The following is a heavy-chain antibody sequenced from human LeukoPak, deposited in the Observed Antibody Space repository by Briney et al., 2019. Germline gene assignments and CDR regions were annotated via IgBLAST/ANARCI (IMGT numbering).Heavy chain of an antibody. Sequence: GGSLRLSCAASGFTFSSYSMNWVRQAPGKGLEWVSSISSSSSYIYYADSVKGRFTISRDNAKNSLYLQMNSLRAEDTAVYYCAKDSNPGPKWELPALDYWGRGTLVTVSS. V-gene: IGHV3-21*01. CDR1: GFTFSSYS. CDR3: AKDSNPGPKWELPALDY. D-gene: IGHD1-26*01. J-gene: IGHJ4*02. CDR2: ISSSSSYI.